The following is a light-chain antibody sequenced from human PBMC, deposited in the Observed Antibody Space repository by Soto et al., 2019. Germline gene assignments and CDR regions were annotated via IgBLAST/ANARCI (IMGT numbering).Light chain of an antibody. CDR3: QHYGGMWT. CDR2: DVS. V-gene: IGKV1-5*01. CDR1: QSISSW. J-gene: IGKJ1*01. Sequence: DIQMTQSPSTLCACVGDRVTSTCRASQSISSWLAWYQQKPGKAPKLLIYDVSTLESGVPSRFSGSGSGTEFTLTISSLQPDDFASYCCQHYGGMWTFGQGTKVDI.